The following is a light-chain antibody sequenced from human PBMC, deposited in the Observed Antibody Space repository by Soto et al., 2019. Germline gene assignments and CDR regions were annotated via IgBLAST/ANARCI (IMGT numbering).Light chain of an antibody. V-gene: IGKV1-9*01. CDR3: QQLNSYPPAIT. CDR1: QGISSY. CDR2: AAS. Sequence: DLQLTQSPSFLSASVGDRVTITYRASQGISSYLAWYQQKPGKAPKLLIYAASTLQSGVPSRFSGSGSGTEFTLTISSLQPEDFATYYCQQLNSYPPAITFGQGTRLEIK. J-gene: IGKJ5*01.